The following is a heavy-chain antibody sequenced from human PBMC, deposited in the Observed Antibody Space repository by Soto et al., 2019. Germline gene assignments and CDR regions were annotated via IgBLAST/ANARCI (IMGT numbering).Heavy chain of an antibody. Sequence: QVQLVQSGAEVEKPGASVKVSCKASGYSFSNYAVHWVRQAPGQRLEWMGWVNAGNGNTRYSQNFQGRVTITRDTSARTAYLELSSLISEDTAVYYSARGDLAGVPVATWYYYMDVWGKGTTVTVPS. J-gene: IGHJ6*03. D-gene: IGHD6-19*01. CDR3: ARGDLAGVPVATWYYYMDV. CDR2: VNAGNGNT. CDR1: GYSFSNYA. V-gene: IGHV1-3*01.